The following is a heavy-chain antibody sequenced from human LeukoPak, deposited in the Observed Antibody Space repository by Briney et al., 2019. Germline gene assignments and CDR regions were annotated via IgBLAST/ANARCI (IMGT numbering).Heavy chain of an antibody. J-gene: IGHJ4*02. D-gene: IGHD1-14*01. V-gene: IGHV1-18*01. CDR3: ARTTTGISYVGVDY. CDR1: GYTFTSYG. CDR2: ISAYNGNT. Sequence: ASVKVSCKASGYTFTSYGISWVRQAPGQGLEWMGWISAYNGNTNYAQKLQGRVTMTTDTSTSTAYMELRSLRSDDTAVYYGARTTTGISYVGVDYWGQGTLVTVSS.